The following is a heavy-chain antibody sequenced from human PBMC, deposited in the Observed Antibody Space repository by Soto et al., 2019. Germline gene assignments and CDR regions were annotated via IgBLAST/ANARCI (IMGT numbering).Heavy chain of an antibody. D-gene: IGHD3-3*01. V-gene: IGHV4-34*01. J-gene: IGHJ6*02. CDR2: INHSGST. Sequence: GLEWIGEINHSGSTNYNPSLKSRVTISVDTSKNQFSLKLSSVTAADTAVYYCARGITIFGVVIPHYYYGMDVWGQGTTVTVSS. CDR3: ARGITIFGVVIPHYYYGMDV.